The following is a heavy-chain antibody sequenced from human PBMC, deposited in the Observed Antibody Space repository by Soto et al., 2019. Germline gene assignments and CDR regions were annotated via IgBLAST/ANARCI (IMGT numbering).Heavy chain of an antibody. CDR3: ARGNWNYFGYFDY. J-gene: IGHJ4*02. Sequence: SVKVSCKASGGTFSSYAISWVRQAPGQGLEWMGGVIPIFGTANYAKRFQGRVTITADKSTSTAYMELSSLRSEDTAVYYCARGNWNYFGYFDYWGQGTLVTVSS. V-gene: IGHV1-69*06. CDR1: GGTFSSYA. CDR2: VIPIFGTA. D-gene: IGHD1-7*01.